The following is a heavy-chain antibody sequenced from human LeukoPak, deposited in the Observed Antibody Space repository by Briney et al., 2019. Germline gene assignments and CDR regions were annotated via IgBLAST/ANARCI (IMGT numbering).Heavy chain of an antibody. J-gene: IGHJ6*02. V-gene: IGHV4-31*03. CDR2: IYYSGST. D-gene: IGHD2-15*01. CDR1: GGSISSGGYY. Sequence: TLSLTCTVSGGSISSGGYYRSWIRQHPGKGLEWIGYIYYSGSTYYNPSLKSRVTISVDTSKNQFSLKLSSVTAADTAVYYCARDQPRYCSGGSCYSSHYYGMDVWGQGTTVTVSS. CDR3: ARDQPRYCSGGSCYSSHYYGMDV.